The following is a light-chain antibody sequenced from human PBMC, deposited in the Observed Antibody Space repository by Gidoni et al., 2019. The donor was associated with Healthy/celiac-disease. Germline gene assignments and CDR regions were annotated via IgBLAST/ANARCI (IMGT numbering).Light chain of an antibody. CDR1: SSDVGGYNY. CDR3: SSYTSSSTRV. Sequence: QSALTQPASVSGSPGQSITISCTGTSSDVGGYNYVSWYQQHPGKATKLRIYDVSNRPSGVSNRFSGSKSGNTASLTISGLQAEDEAVYYCSSYTSSSTRVFGTGTKVTVL. CDR2: DVS. J-gene: IGLJ1*01. V-gene: IGLV2-14*01.